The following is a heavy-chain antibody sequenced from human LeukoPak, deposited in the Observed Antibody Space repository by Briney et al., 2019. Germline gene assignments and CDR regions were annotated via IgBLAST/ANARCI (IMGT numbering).Heavy chain of an antibody. Sequence: SETPSLTCTVSGGSISSYYWSWIRQPAGKGPEWIGRIYARGSTNYNPSLNSRVTMSVDTSKNQFSLELSSVTAADTAVYYCAGDRKGVVIFDYWGQGTLVTVSS. V-gene: IGHV4-4*07. CDR1: GGSISSYY. CDR3: AGDRKGVVIFDY. CDR2: IYARGST. D-gene: IGHD3-10*01. J-gene: IGHJ4*02.